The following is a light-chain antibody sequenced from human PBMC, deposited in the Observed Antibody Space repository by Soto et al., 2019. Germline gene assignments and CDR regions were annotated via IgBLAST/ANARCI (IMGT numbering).Light chain of an antibody. CDR2: GAS. J-gene: IGKJ1*01. CDR3: QQYGSSPWT. CDR1: QSVSSSF. V-gene: IGKV3-20*01. Sequence: EIVLTQSPGTLSLSPGERATLSCRASQSVSSSFLAWYQQKPDQAPRLLIYGASSRATGIPDRFSGSGSGTDFTLTITSLEPEDFAVYYCQQYGSSPWTFGQGTKVEIK.